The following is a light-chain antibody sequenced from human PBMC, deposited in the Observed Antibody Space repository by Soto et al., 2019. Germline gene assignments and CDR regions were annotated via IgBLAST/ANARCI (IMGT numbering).Light chain of an antibody. J-gene: IGLJ1*01. CDR3: CSYARSDTYV. V-gene: IGLV2-11*01. CDR1: SSDVGGYNF. CDR2: DVS. Sequence: QSALTQPRSVSGAPGQSVTISCTGTSSDVGGYNFVSWYQQHPGKAPKLIIFDVSKRPSGVPDRFSASKSDNTASLTISGRQAEDEADYYCCSYARSDTYVFATGTKVTVL.